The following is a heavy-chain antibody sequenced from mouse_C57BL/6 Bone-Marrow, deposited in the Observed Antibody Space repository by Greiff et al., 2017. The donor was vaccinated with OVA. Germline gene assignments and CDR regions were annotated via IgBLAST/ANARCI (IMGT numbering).Heavy chain of an antibody. V-gene: IGHV1-69*01. CDR3: AKESYYYGSSYWYFDV. Sequence: QVQLQQPGAELVMPGASVKLSCKASGYTFTSYWMHWVKQRPGQGLEWIGEIDPSDSYTNYNQKFKGKSTLTVAKSSSTAYMQLSSLTSEDSAVYYCAKESYYYGSSYWYFDVWGTGTTVTVSS. CDR1: GYTFTSYW. CDR2: IDPSDSYT. D-gene: IGHD1-1*01. J-gene: IGHJ1*03.